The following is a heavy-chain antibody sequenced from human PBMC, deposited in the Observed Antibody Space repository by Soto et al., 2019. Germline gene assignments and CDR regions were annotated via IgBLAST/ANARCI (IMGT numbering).Heavy chain of an antibody. CDR1: GFTFSSYA. CDR2: ISGSGGST. D-gene: IGHD2-15*01. J-gene: IGHJ1*01. Sequence: PGGSLRLSCAASGFTFSSYAMSWVRQAPGKGLEWVSAISGSGGSTYYADSVKGRFTISRDNSKNTLYLQMNSLRAEDTAVYYCAKSPPAFVVVVAATVAEYFQHWGQGTLVTVS. V-gene: IGHV3-23*01. CDR3: AKSPPAFVVVVAATVAEYFQH.